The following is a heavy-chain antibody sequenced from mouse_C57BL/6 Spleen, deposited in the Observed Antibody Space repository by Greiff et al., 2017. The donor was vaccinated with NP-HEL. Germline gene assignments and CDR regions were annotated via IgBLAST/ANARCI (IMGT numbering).Heavy chain of an antibody. D-gene: IGHD2-12*01. V-gene: IGHV1-50*01. CDR3: ARRTTGAMDY. J-gene: IGHJ4*01. CDR2: IDPSDSYT. Sequence: VQLQQSGAELVKPGASVKLSCKASGYTFTSYWMQWVKQRPGQGLEWIGEIDPSDSYTNYNQKFKGKATLTVDTSSSTAYTQLSSLTSEDSAVYYCARRTTGAMDYWGQGTAVTVSS. CDR1: GYTFTSYW.